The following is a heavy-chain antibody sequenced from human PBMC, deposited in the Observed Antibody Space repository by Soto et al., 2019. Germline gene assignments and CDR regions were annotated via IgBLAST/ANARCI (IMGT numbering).Heavy chain of an antibody. D-gene: IGHD1-26*01. CDR2: INAGNGNT. Sequence: ASVKVSCKASGYTFTSYAMHWVRQAPGQRLEWMGWINAGNGNTKYSQKFQGRVTITRDTSASTAYMELSSLRSEDTAVYYCARGGGGSYYGIHFDYCGQGTPVTVSS. J-gene: IGHJ4*02. V-gene: IGHV1-3*01. CDR3: ARGGGGSYYGIHFDY. CDR1: GYTFTSYA.